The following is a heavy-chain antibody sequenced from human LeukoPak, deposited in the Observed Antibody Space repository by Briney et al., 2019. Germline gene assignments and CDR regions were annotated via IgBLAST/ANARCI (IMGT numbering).Heavy chain of an antibody. D-gene: IGHD6-19*01. CDR2: ISISSSYI. CDR1: GFTFSSYS. CDR3: ARGGQWLVRGYFQH. V-gene: IGHV3-21*04. J-gene: IGHJ1*01. Sequence: GGSLRLSCAASGFTFSSYSMNWVRQAPGKGLEWVSSISISSSYIYYADSVKGRFTISRDNAKNSLYLQMNSLRAEDTAVYYCARGGQWLVRGYFQHWGQGTLVTVSS.